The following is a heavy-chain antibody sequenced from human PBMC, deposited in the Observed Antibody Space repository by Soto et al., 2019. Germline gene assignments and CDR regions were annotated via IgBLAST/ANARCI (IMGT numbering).Heavy chain of an antibody. CDR2: ISSRSTNI. D-gene: IGHD6-19*01. J-gene: IGHJ4*02. CDR1: GFTFIGCS. Sequence: PGGSLRLSCVGSGFTFIGCSMAWVRQAPGRGLEWVASISSRSTNIDYADSVKGRFTISRDNAKNLVSLQMSSLRGEDTALYYCAKFTEPGYSSIWYYFEYWGQGTPVTVSS. CDR3: AKFTEPGYSSIWYYFEY. V-gene: IGHV3-21*06.